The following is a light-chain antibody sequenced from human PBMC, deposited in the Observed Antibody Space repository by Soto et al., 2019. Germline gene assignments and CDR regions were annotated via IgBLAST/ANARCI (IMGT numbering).Light chain of an antibody. CDR2: DVS. CDR1: SSDVGGYNY. CDR3: SSYTSSDTLV. J-gene: IGLJ3*02. V-gene: IGLV2-14*01. Sequence: QSALTQPASVSGSPGQWITISCIGTSSDVGGYNYVSWYQQHPGKAPKLMIYDVSNRPSGVSNRFSGSKSGNTASLTISGLQAEDEADYYCSSYTSSDTLVFDGGTKVTVL.